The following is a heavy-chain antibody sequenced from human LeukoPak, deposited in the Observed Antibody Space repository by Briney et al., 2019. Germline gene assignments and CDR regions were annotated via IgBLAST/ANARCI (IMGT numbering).Heavy chain of an antibody. J-gene: IGHJ5*02. CDR1: GFTFSSYA. V-gene: IGHV3-23*01. Sequence: GGSLTLSCAASGFTFSSYAMSWVRQAPGKGLEWVSAISGSGGSTYYADSVKGRFTISRDNSKNTLYLQMNSLRAEDTAVYYCAKENFPIAAAGTEDWFDPWGQGTLVTVSS. CDR3: AKENFPIAAAGTEDWFDP. D-gene: IGHD6-13*01. CDR2: ISGSGGST.